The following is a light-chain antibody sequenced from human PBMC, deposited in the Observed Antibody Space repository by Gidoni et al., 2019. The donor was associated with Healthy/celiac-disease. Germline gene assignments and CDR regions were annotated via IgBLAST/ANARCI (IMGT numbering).Light chain of an antibody. J-gene: IGLJ3*02. V-gene: IGLV3-1*01. Sequence: SYELTQPPSVSVSPGQTASITCSGDKLGDKYACWYQQKPGQSPVLVIYQDTKRPSGIPERFSGPNSGNTATLTISGTQAMDEADYYCQAWDSSTNWVFGGGTKLAV. CDR3: QAWDSSTNWV. CDR2: QDT. CDR1: KLGDKY.